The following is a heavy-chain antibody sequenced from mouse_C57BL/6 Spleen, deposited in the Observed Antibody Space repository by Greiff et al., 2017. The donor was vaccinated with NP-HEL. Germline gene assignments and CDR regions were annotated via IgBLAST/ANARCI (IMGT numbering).Heavy chain of an antibody. CDR3: ARVGAITTVVAPDY. J-gene: IGHJ2*01. Sequence: QVQLKESGAELARPGASVKLSCKASGYTFTSYGISWVKQRTGQGLEWIGEIYPRSGNTYYNEKFKGKATLTADKSSSTAYMELRSLTSEDSAVYVCARVGAITTVVAPDYWGQGTTLTVSS. CDR2: IYPRSGNT. CDR1: GYTFTSYG. V-gene: IGHV1-81*01. D-gene: IGHD1-1*01.